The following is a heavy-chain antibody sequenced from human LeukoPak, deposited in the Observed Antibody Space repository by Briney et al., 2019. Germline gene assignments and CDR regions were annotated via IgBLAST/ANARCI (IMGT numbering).Heavy chain of an antibody. J-gene: IGHJ4*02. CDR1: GFTFSNAW. CDR2: VKSKADGGTT. V-gene: IGHV3-15*01. CDR3: TTTPGRDY. D-gene: IGHD3-10*01. Sequence: GGSLRLSCAASGFTFSNAWMSWVRQAPGKGLEWVGRVKSKADGGTTDYAAPVKGRLTISRDDSQNTLYLQMDSLKTEDTAVYYCTTTPGRDYWGQGTLVTVSS.